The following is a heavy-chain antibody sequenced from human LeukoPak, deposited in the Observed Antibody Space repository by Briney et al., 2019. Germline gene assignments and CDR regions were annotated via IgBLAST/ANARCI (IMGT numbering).Heavy chain of an antibody. V-gene: IGHV3-21*01. CDR2: ISSSSSYI. D-gene: IGHD6-13*01. Sequence: GGSLSLSCAASGFTFSSYSMNWVRQAPGKGLEWVSSISSSSSYIYYADSVKGRFTISRDNAKNSLYLQMNSLRAEDTAVYYCARVSIAAAGSPGYWGQGTPVTVSS. J-gene: IGHJ4*02. CDR3: ARVSIAAAGSPGY. CDR1: GFTFSSYS.